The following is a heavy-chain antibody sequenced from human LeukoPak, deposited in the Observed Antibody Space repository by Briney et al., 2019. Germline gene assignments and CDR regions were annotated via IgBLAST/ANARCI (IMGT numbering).Heavy chain of an antibody. CDR2: ISSSGSTI. CDR1: GFTFSDYY. J-gene: IGHJ4*02. CDR3: ARDLYYDSSGYLIDY. Sequence: PGGSLRLSCAASGFTFSDYYMSWIRQAPVKGLEWVSYISSSGSTIYYADSVKGRFTISRDNAKNSLYLQMNSLRAEDTAVYYCARDLYYDSSGYLIDYWGQGTLVTVSS. D-gene: IGHD3-22*01. V-gene: IGHV3-11*01.